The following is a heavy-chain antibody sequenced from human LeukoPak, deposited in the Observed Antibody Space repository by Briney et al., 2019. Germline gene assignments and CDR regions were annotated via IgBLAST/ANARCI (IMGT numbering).Heavy chain of an antibody. CDR1: GGTCSSYA. CDR2: IIPIFGTA. V-gene: IGHV1-69*13. Sequence: SVKVSCKASGGTCSSYAISWVRQAPGQGLEWMGGIIPIFGTANYAQKFQGRVTITADESTSTAYMELSSLRSEDTAVYYCETYYYDSSGYLGVDYWGQGTLVTVSS. D-gene: IGHD3-22*01. CDR3: ETYYYDSSGYLGVDY. J-gene: IGHJ4*02.